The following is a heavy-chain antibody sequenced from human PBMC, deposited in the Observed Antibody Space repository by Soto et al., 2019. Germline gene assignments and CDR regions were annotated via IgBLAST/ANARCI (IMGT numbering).Heavy chain of an antibody. J-gene: IGHJ4*02. CDR2: INHSGST. CDR3: ARGWSGWRVWLDY. Sequence: QVQLQQWGAGLLKPSETLSLTCAVYGGSFSGYYWSWIRQPPGKGLEWIGEINHSGSTNYNPPLTSRVTISVDTSKNQFSRTLSSVTAADTAVYYCARGWSGWRVWLDYWGQGTLVTVSS. D-gene: IGHD6-19*01. CDR1: GGSFSGYY. V-gene: IGHV4-34*01.